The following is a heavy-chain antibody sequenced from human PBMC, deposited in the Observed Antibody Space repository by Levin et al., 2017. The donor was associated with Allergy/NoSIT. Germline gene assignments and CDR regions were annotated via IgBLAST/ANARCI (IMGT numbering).Heavy chain of an antibody. CDR1: GFSLSTSGVG. CDR3: AHSGGDLLYFDY. CDR2: TYWDDNK. D-gene: IGHD1-26*01. J-gene: IGHJ4*02. Sequence: SGPTLVKPTQTLTLTCTFSGFSLSTSGVGVGWIRQPPGKSLEWLALTYWDDNKRYSPSLKSRLTITKDTSKNQVVLTLTNMDPVDTATYFCAHSGGDLLYFDYWGQGTLVAVSS. V-gene: IGHV2-5*02.